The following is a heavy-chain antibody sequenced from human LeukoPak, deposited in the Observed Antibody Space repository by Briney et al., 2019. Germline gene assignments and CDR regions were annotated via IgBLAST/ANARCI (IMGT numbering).Heavy chain of an antibody. J-gene: IGHJ4*02. Sequence: GGSLRLSCAASGFTFSSYSMNWVRQAPGKGLEWFSAVTGGGDVTFYADSVKGRFTISRDNSRNTLYLQMSSLRAEDTAVYYCARDTYDYVWGSYRYYFDYWGQGTLVTVSS. CDR3: ARDTYDYVWGSYRYYFDY. CDR1: GFTFSSYS. CDR2: VTGGGDVT. V-gene: IGHV3-23*01. D-gene: IGHD3-16*02.